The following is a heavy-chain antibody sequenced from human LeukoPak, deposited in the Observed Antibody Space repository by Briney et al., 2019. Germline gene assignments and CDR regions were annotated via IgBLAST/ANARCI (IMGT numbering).Heavy chain of an antibody. D-gene: IGHD5-24*01. V-gene: IGHV4-39*07. Sequence: SETLSLTCTVSGGSISSSSYYWGWIRQPPGKGLEWIGSIYYSGSTYYNPSLKSRVTISVDTSKNQFSLKLSSVTAADTAVYYCARLKYRRWLPFDYWGQGTLVTVSS. CDR3: ARLKYRRWLPFDY. J-gene: IGHJ4*02. CDR1: GGSISSSSYY. CDR2: IYYSGST.